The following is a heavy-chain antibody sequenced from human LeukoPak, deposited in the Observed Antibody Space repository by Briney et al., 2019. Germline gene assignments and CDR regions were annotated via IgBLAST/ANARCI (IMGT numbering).Heavy chain of an antibody. J-gene: IGHJ4*02. Sequence: GASVKVSCKASGYTFTGYYMHWVRQAPGQGLEWMGWINPNSGDTNYAQNFLGRVTMTRDTSISTAYMELSRLTSDDTAMYYCASALRGYRSSTSCYLIDYWGQGSLVTVSS. CDR3: ASALRGYRSSTSCYLIDY. D-gene: IGHD2-2*01. CDR2: INPNSGDT. V-gene: IGHV1-2*02. CDR1: GYTFTGYY.